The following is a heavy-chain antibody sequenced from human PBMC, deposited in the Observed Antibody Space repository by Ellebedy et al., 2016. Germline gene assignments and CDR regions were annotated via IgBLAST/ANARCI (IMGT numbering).Heavy chain of an antibody. CDR1: GFTFSSYA. D-gene: IGHD3-3*01. CDR3: AKDVDDFIFSVYYYYMDF. V-gene: IGHV3-23*01. J-gene: IGHJ6*03. CDR2: ISGSGGST. Sequence: GESLKISXAASGFTFSSYAMSWVRQAPGKGLEWVSAISGSGGSTYYADSVKGRFTISRDNSKNTLYLQMNSLRAEDTAVYYCAKDVDDFIFSVYYYYMDFWGKGTTVTVSS.